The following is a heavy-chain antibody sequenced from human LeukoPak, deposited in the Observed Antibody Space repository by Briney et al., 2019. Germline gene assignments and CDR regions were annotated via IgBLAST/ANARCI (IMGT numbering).Heavy chain of an antibody. J-gene: IGHJ4*02. Sequence: GGSLGLSCAASGFSFSGYYMSWIRQAPGKGLEWISYISSSGGTTIYYADSVKGRFTISRDNAENSLYLRMDSLRAEDTAVYYCTRFRGYCSGATCYPYYFDYWGQGTLVTVSS. CDR3: TRFRGYCSGATCYPYYFDY. CDR1: GFSFSGYY. V-gene: IGHV3-11*01. CDR2: ISSSGGTTI. D-gene: IGHD2-15*01.